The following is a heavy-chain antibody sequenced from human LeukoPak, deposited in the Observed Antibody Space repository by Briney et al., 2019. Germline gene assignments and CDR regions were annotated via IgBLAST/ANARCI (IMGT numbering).Heavy chain of an antibody. CDR2: IYWNDDK. D-gene: IGHD5-18*01. CDR1: GFPLSTSGVG. V-gene: IGHV2-5*01. J-gene: IGHJ4*02. CDR3: AHRGGYSYGRPFDY. Sequence: SGPTLVKPTQTLTLTCTFSGFPLSTSGVGVGWIRQPPGKALEWLALIYWNDDKRYSPSLKSRLTITKDTSKNQVVLTMTNMDPVDTATYYCAHRGGYSYGRPFDYWGQGTLVTVSS.